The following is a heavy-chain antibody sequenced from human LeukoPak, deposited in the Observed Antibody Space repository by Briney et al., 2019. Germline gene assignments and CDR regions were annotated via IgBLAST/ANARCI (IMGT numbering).Heavy chain of an antibody. CDR1: GFTFSSYS. CDR3: TRPFNYGGDYYPDY. D-gene: IGHD2-21*01. Sequence: GGSLRLSCAASGFTFSSYSMNWVRQAPGKGLEWVSYISSSSSTIYYADSVKGRFTISRDNAKNSLYLQMNSLRAEDTAVYYCTRPFNYGGDYYPDYWGQGTLVTVSS. V-gene: IGHV3-48*01. J-gene: IGHJ4*02. CDR2: ISSSSSTI.